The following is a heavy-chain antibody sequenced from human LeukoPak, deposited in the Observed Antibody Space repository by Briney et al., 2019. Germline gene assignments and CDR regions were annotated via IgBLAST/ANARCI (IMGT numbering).Heavy chain of an antibody. CDR1: GYTFTSYD. Sequence: ASVKVSCKASGYTFTSYDINWVRQATGQGLEWMGWMNPNSGNTGYAQKFQGRVTMTRNTSISTAYTELSSLRSEDTAVYYCARGPMTYYYDSSRAFDIWGQGTMVTVSS. CDR2: MNPNSGNT. CDR3: ARGPMTYYYDSSRAFDI. D-gene: IGHD3-22*01. J-gene: IGHJ3*02. V-gene: IGHV1-8*01.